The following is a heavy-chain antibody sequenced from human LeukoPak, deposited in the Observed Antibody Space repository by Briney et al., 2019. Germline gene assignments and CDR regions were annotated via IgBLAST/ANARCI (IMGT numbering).Heavy chain of an antibody. CDR2: IYYSGST. CDR3: ARARAAMGDAFDI. CDR1: GGSISGFH. Sequence: SETLSLTCTVSGGSISGFHWSWIRQAPAKGLEWIGYIYYSGSTNYNPSLKSRVTISVDTSKNQFSLKLSSMTAADTAVYYCARARAAMGDAFDIWGQGTMVTVSS. J-gene: IGHJ3*02. V-gene: IGHV4-59*01. D-gene: IGHD5-18*01.